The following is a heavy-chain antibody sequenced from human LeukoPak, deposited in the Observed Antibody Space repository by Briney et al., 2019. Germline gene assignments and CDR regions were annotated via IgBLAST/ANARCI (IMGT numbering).Heavy chain of an antibody. Sequence: GASVKVSCKASGYTFTSYAMNWVRQAPGQGLEWMGWINTNTGNPTYAQGFTGRFVFSLDTSVSTAYLQISSLKAEDTAVCYCARDSTYYDFWSGYFNNWFDPWGQGTLVTVSS. V-gene: IGHV7-4-1*02. D-gene: IGHD3-3*01. J-gene: IGHJ5*02. CDR2: INTNTGNP. CDR3: ARDSTYYDFWSGYFNNWFDP. CDR1: GYTFTSYA.